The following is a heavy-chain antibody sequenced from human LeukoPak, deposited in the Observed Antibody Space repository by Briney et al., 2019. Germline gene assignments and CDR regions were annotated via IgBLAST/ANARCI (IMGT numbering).Heavy chain of an antibody. Sequence: SETLSLTCTVSGGSISSSSAYWGWIRQPPGKGLEWIGSIYYSKNTYYNPSLKSRVTISADTSKNQFSLTLGSVSATDTSVYYCVSPRGFSYGYFDYWGQGTLVTVSS. J-gene: IGHJ4*02. CDR1: GGSISSSSAY. CDR2: IYYSKNT. CDR3: VSPRGFSYGYFDY. D-gene: IGHD5-18*01. V-gene: IGHV4-39*01.